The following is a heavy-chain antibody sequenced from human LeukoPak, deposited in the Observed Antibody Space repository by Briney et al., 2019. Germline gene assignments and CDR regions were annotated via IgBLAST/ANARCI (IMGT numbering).Heavy chain of an antibody. CDR2: IKQDGSEK. V-gene: IGHV3-7*01. J-gene: IGHJ6*02. Sequence: GGSLRLFCAASGFTFSSYWMSGVRQAPGKGLEWVANIKQDGSEKYYVDSVKGRFTISRDNAKNSLYLQMNSLRAEDTAVYYCARYIGLYSSSWYRLGYYGMDVWGQGTTVTVSS. CDR1: GFTFSSYW. D-gene: IGHD6-13*01. CDR3: ARYIGLYSSSWYRLGYYGMDV.